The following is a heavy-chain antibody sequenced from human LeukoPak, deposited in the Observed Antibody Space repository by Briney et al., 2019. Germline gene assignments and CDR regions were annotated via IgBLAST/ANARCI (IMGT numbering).Heavy chain of an antibody. CDR2: ISAYNGNT. D-gene: IGHD2-2*01. J-gene: IGHJ5*02. V-gene: IGHV1-18*01. CDR3: ARGPLYIVVVPATYNWFDP. CDR1: GYTFTSYD. Sequence: ASVKVSCKASGYTFTSYDINWVRQATGQGLEWMGWISAYNGNTNYAQKLQGRVTMTTDTSTSTAYMELRSLRSDDTAVYYCARGPLYIVVVPATYNWFDPWGQGTLVTVSS.